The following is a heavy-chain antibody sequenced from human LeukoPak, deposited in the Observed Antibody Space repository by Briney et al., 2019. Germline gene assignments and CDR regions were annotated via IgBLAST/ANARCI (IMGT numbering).Heavy chain of an antibody. CDR2: INHSGST. Sequence: ASEILSLTCAVYGGSFSGYYWSWIRQPPGKGLEWIGEINHSGSTNYNPSLKSRVTISVDTSKNQFSLKLSSVTAADTAVYYCARDRAGGLRFVEWLSALDYWGQGTLVTVSS. CDR1: GGSFSGYY. V-gene: IGHV4-34*01. CDR3: ARDRAGGLRFVEWLSALDY. D-gene: IGHD3-3*01. J-gene: IGHJ4*02.